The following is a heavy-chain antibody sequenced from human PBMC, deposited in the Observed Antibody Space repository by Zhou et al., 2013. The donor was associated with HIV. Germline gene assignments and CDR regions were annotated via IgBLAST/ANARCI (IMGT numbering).Heavy chain of an antibody. CDR2: IIPFFGTA. CDR1: SFRGYG. CDR3: ARCYYDNSGCDY. J-gene: IGHJ4*02. V-gene: IGHV1-69*01. Sequence: SFRGYGISWVRQAPGQGLEWMGGIIPFFGTANYAQKFQGRVAITAAESTRTAYLELSGLRSEDTAVYYCARCYYDNSGCDYWGQGTLVTVSS. D-gene: IGHD3-22*01.